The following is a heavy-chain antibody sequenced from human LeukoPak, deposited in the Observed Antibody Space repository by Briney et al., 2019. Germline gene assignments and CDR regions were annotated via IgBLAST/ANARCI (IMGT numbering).Heavy chain of an antibody. CDR2: IYYSGST. D-gene: IGHD3-10*01. J-gene: IGHJ5*02. V-gene: IGHV4-31*03. CDR3: ARDRYYGSTFDP. Sequence: PSQTLSLTCTVSGGSISSGGYYWSWIRQHPGMGLEWIGYIYYSGSTYYNPSLKSRVTISVDTSKNQFSLKLSSVTAADTAVYYCARDRYYGSTFDPWGQGTLVTVSS. CDR1: GGSISSGGYY.